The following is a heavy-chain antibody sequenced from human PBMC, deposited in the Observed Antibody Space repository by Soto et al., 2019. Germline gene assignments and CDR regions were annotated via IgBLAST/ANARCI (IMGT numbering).Heavy chain of an antibody. D-gene: IGHD3-3*01. CDR3: SRDGIDFWSGYYYY. V-gene: IGHV3-66*01. Sequence: EVQLVESGGGLVQPGGSLRLSCAASGFTVSSNYMSWVRQAPGKGLEWVSVIYSGGSTYYAVSVKGRFTISRDNSKNTLYLQMNSLRAEDTAVYYCSRDGIDFWSGYYYYGGQGTLVTVSS. J-gene: IGHJ4*02. CDR2: IYSGGST. CDR1: GFTVSSNY.